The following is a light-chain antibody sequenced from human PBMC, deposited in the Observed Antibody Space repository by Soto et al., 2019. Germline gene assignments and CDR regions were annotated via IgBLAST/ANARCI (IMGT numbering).Light chain of an antibody. V-gene: IGKV1-39*01. J-gene: IGKJ1*01. CDR2: AAS. CDR1: QSISSY. CDR3: QQSHFTHWTLGRWR. Sequence: DIRMTRSPSSLSASLGDRVTITCRASQSISSYLNWYQQKPGKAPKLLIYAASSLQSGVPSRFSGSGSGTDFTLTISSLQPEEFAPYPRQQSHFTHWTLGRWRFG.